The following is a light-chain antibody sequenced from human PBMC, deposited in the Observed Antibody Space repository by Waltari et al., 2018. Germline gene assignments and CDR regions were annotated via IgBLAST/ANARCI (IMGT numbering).Light chain of an antibody. Sequence: EIVLTQSPDTLSLSPGERATLYCRAGQSVSNNYLPWYQHKPGQAPRLLIYGASTRATGIPGRFTGSGSGTEFTLTITRLEAEDFAVYFCQQYGRSPRTFGQGTKLEIK. CDR3: QQYGRSPRT. CDR1: QSVSNNY. J-gene: IGKJ2*01. CDR2: GAS. V-gene: IGKV3-20*01.